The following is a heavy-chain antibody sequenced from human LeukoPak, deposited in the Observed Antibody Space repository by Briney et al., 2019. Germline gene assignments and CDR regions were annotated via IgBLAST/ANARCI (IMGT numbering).Heavy chain of an antibody. CDR3: ARALRNCRGGSCYPSLHFDY. CDR1: GGSISSGGYS. V-gene: IGHV4-30-2*01. D-gene: IGHD2-15*01. J-gene: IGHJ4*02. Sequence: SETLSLTCAVSGGSISSGGYSWSWLRQPPGKGLEWIGYIYHSGSTYYNPSLKRRVTMTVNMSKNQFSLKLSSVTAADTAVYYCARALRNCRGGSCYPSLHFDYWGQGTLVPVSS. CDR2: IYHSGST.